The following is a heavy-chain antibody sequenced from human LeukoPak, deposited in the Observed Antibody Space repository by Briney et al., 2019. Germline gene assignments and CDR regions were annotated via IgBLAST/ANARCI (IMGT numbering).Heavy chain of an antibody. CDR1: GFTFSSAW. V-gene: IGHV3-15*01. CDR3: TRGYSSANY. Sequence: GGSLRLSCAASGFTFSSAWMSWVRQAPGKGLEWVGRIKSKTDGGTTDYAAPVRGRFTISRDDSENTLYLEMNSLKTEDTAVYYCTRGYSSANYWGQGTLVTVSS. J-gene: IGHJ4*02. CDR2: IKSKTDGGTT. D-gene: IGHD5-18*01.